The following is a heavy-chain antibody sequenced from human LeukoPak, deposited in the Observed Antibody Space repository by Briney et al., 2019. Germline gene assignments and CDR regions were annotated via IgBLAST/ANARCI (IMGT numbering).Heavy chain of an antibody. V-gene: IGHV3-30-3*01. CDR2: ISYDGSNK. CDR3: AKDLLGRQLVRGAFDI. J-gene: IGHJ3*02. Sequence: GGSLSLSCAASGFTVSSYAMHWVRQAPGKGLEWVAVISYDGSNKYYADSVKGRFTISRDNSKNTLYLQMNSLRAEDTAVYYCAKDLLGRQLVRGAFDIWGQGTMVTVSS. CDR1: GFTVSSYA. D-gene: IGHD6-13*01.